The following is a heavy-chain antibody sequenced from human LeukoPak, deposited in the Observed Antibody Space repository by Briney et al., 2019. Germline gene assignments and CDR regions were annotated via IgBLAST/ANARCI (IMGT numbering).Heavy chain of an antibody. V-gene: IGHV1-69*05. CDR3: ARATIVVVPAALNAFDI. CDR1: GGTFSSYA. Sequence: SVKVSCKASGGTFSSYAISWVRQAPGQGLEWMGGIIPIFGTANYAQKFQGRVTITTDESTSTACMELSSLRSEDTAVYYCARATIVVVPAALNAFDIWGQGTMVTVSS. CDR2: IIPIFGTA. D-gene: IGHD2-2*01. J-gene: IGHJ3*02.